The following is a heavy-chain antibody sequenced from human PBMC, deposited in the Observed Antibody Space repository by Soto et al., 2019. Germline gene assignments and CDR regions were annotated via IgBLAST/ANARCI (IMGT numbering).Heavy chain of an antibody. V-gene: IGHV5-10-1*01. CDR1: GYSFTSYW. CDR2: IDPSDSYT. J-gene: IGHJ6*02. Sequence: LGESLKISCKGSGYSFTSYWISWVRQMPGKGLEWMGRIDPSDSYTNYSPSFQGHVTISADKSISTAYLQWSSLKASDTAMYYCASGYSSSSGVDYYYGMDVWGQGTTVTVSS. D-gene: IGHD6-13*01. CDR3: ASGYSSSSGVDYYYGMDV.